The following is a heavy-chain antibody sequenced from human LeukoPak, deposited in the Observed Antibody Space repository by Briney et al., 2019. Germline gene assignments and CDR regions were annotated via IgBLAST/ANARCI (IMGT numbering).Heavy chain of an antibody. CDR1: GYSISSGYY. J-gene: IGHJ3*02. Sequence: KTSETLSLTCTVSGYSISSGYYWGWIRQPPGKGLEWIGSIYHSGSTYYNPSLKSRVTISVDTSKNQFSLKLSSVTAADTAVYYCARNDGTTGAFDIWGQGTMVTVSS. CDR3: ARNDGTTGAFDI. D-gene: IGHD1-1*01. CDR2: IYHSGST. V-gene: IGHV4-38-2*02.